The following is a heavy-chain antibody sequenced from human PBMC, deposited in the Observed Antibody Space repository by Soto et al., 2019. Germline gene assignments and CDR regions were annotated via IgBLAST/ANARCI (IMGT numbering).Heavy chain of an antibody. D-gene: IGHD6-19*01. CDR3: ARESTWLGYYYYYGMDV. J-gene: IGHJ6*02. Sequence: QVQLVQSGAEVKKPGASVKVSCKASGYTFTSYDINWVRQATGQGREWMGWMNPNSGNTGYAQKFQGRVTMTRNTSISTAYMELSSLRSEDTAVYYCARESTWLGYYYYYGMDVWGQGTTVTVSS. CDR1: GYTFTSYD. CDR2: MNPNSGNT. V-gene: IGHV1-8*01.